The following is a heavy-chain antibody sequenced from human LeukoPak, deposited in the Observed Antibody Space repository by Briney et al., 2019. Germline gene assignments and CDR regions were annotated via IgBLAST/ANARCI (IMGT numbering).Heavy chain of an antibody. CDR2: INPSGGRT. V-gene: IGHV1-46*01. D-gene: IGHD3-9*01. J-gene: IGHJ4*02. CDR3: ARDHATIGRYDY. CDR1: GYTFSHYY. Sequence: ASVKVSCKASGYTFSHYYMHWVRQAPGQGLEWMGTINPSGGRTTYAQKFQGRVTMTRDTSTRTVYMELRNLRSEDTAVYYCARDHATIGRYDYWGQGTLVTVSS.